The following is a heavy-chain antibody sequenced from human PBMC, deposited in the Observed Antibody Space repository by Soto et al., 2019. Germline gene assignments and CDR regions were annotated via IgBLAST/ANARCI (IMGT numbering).Heavy chain of an antibody. V-gene: IGHV3-13*01. CDR3: ARGELEEGYSYYGMDV. CDR2: IGTAGDT. Sequence: PGGSLGLSCAASGFTFSSYDMQWVRQATGKGLEWVSAIGTAGDTYYPGSVKGRFTISRENAKNSLYLQMNSLRAEDTAVYYCARGELEEGYSYYGMDVWGQGPTVTVS. J-gene: IGHJ6*02. D-gene: IGHD1-1*01. CDR1: GFTFSSYD.